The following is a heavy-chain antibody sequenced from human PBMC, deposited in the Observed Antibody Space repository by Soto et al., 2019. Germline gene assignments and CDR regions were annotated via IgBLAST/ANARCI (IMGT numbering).Heavy chain of an antibody. CDR1: GYTFTAYN. D-gene: IGHD3-10*01. V-gene: IGHV1-3*01. CDR2: INAGNGNT. J-gene: IGHJ5*02. CDR3: ARVAPSGGSVPRFDP. Sequence: QVQLVQSGAEVKEPGASVRLSCKAFGYTFTAYNIPWVRQAPGQGLEWMGWINAGNGNTRSSRKFQGRVIITRDTSATTAYLEVDSLRSEDTAIYCCARVAPSGGSVPRFDPWGQGTLLTVSS.